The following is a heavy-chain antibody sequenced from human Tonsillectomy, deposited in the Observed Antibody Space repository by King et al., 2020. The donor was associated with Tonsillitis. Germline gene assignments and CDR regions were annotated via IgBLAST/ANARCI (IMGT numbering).Heavy chain of an antibody. CDR1: GFTFGSYA. J-gene: IGHJ4*02. Sequence: QLVQSGGGLVQPGGSLRLSCAASGFTFGSYAMSWVRQAPGKGLEWVSAISGSGGSTYYADSVKGRFTISRDNSKNTLYLQMNSLRAEDTAVYYCAKDNSRIAVAGPDFDYWGQGTLVTVSS. CDR3: AKDNSRIAVAGPDFDY. D-gene: IGHD6-19*01. V-gene: IGHV3-23*04. CDR2: ISGSGGST.